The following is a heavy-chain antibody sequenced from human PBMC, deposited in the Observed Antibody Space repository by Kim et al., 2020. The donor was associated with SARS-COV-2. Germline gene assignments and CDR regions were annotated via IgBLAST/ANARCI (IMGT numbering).Heavy chain of an antibody. CDR3: AKTLTTWIQLWFDAFDI. CDR1: GFTFSGYA. D-gene: IGHD5-18*01. J-gene: IGHJ3*02. Sequence: GGSLRLSCAASGFTFSGYAMSWVRQAPGKGLEWVSAISGSGGSTYYADSVKGRFTISRDNSKNTLYLQMNSLRAEDTAVYYCAKTLTTWIQLWFDAFDIWGQGTMVTVSS. V-gene: IGHV3-23*01. CDR2: ISGSGGST.